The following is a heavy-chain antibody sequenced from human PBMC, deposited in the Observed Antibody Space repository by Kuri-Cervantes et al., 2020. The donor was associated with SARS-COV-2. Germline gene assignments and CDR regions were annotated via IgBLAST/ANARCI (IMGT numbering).Heavy chain of an antibody. CDR1: GDSMNNGNW. J-gene: IGHJ4*02. V-gene: IGHV4-4*02. D-gene: IGHD5-24*01. CDR2: IYHNGNT. Sequence: SETLSLTCDVSGDSMNNGNWWTWVRQTPGKGLEWIGEIYHNGNTNYNPSLKSRVTISVDESKNQCSLKLNSVTAADTAVYYCASLLLWQQFAHWGQGILVTVSS. CDR3: ASLLLWQQFAH.